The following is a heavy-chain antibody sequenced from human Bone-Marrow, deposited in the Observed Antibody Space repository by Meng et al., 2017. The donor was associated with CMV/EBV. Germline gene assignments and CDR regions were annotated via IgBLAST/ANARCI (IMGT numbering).Heavy chain of an antibody. V-gene: IGHV3-48*04. Sequence: GESLKISCVASGFTFSGYTMNWVRQAPGKGLEWVSYISSNSDTIYYADSVRGRFTISRDNAKNSLYLQMNSLRAEDTAVYYCSSREYFSYYGVDVWGQGTTVTVSS. CDR2: ISSNSDTI. CDR3: SSREYFSYYGVDV. J-gene: IGHJ6*02. D-gene: IGHD3-10*01. CDR1: GFTFSGYT.